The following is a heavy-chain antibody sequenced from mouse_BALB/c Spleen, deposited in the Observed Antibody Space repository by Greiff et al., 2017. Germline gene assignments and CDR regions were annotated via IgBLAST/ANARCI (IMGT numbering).Heavy chain of an antibody. CDR2: IDPANGNT. CDR1: GFNIKDTY. J-gene: IGHJ3*01. Sequence: VQLQQSGAELVKPGASVKLSCTASGFNIKDTYMHWVKQRPEQGLEWIGRIDPANGNTKYDPKFQGKATITADTSSNTAYLQLSSLTSEDTAVYYCARGQLGLRVAYWGQGTLVTVSA. D-gene: IGHD3-1*01. V-gene: IGHV14-3*02. CDR3: ARGQLGLRVAY.